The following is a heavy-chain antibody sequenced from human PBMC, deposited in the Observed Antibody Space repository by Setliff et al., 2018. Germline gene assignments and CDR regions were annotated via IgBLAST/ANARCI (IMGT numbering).Heavy chain of an antibody. Sequence: SETLSLTCTVSGGSMTYYYWSWVRQPPGKGLEWIGNIFHGESISYNPSLKSRVTISVDTSKNQFSLKLSSVTAADTAVYYCARGSYYDSSGYSPDFFDYWGQGTLVTVSS. CDR1: GGSMTYYY. J-gene: IGHJ4*02. D-gene: IGHD3-22*01. CDR3: ARGSYYDSSGYSPDFFDY. V-gene: IGHV4-59*08. CDR2: IFHGESI.